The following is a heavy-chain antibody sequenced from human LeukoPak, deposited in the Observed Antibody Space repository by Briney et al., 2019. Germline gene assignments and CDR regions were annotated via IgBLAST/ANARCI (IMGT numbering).Heavy chain of an antibody. CDR1: GGSISSGSYY. J-gene: IGHJ4*02. Sequence: SETLSLTCTVSGGSISSGSYYWSWIRQPAGKGLEWIGRIYTSGSTNYNPSLKSRVTISVDTSKNQFSLKLSSVTAADTAVYCCAREVGGYDFDYWGQGTLVTVSS. CDR2: IYTSGST. CDR3: AREVGGYDFDY. D-gene: IGHD5-12*01. V-gene: IGHV4-61*02.